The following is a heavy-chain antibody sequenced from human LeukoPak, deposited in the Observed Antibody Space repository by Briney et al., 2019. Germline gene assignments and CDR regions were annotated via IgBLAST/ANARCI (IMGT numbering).Heavy chain of an antibody. J-gene: IGHJ4*02. CDR2: IYHSGST. D-gene: IGHD2-15*01. CDR3: AREYCSGGSCYEYY. V-gene: IGHV4-4*02. CDR1: GGSISSSNW. Sequence: SETLSLTCTVSGGSISSSNWWSWVRQPPGKGLEWIGEIYHSGSTNYNPSLKSRVTISVDKSKNQFSLKLSSVTAADTAVYYCAREYCSGGSCYEYYWGQGTLVTVSS.